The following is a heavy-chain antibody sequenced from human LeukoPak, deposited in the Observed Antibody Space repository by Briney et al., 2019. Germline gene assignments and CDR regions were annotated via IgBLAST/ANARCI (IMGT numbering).Heavy chain of an antibody. J-gene: IGHJ5*02. CDR3: ARAQPGESWFDP. D-gene: IGHD3-10*01. Sequence: SETLSLTCTVPGGSISSGGYYWSWIRQHPGKDLEWIGYIYYSGSTYYNPSLKSRVTISVDTSKNQFSLKLSSVTAADTAVYYCARAQPGESWFDPWGQGTLVTVSS. V-gene: IGHV4-31*03. CDR2: IYYSGST. CDR1: GGSISSGGYY.